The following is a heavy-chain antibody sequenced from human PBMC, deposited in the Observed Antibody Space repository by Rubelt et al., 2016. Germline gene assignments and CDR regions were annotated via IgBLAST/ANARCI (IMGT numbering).Heavy chain of an antibody. J-gene: IGHJ4*02. Sequence: FEAGGGLVQPGGSLRLSCAASGFTFSSYAMSWVRQAPGKGLEWVAAITGSGGSTYYADSVKGRFTISRDNSKNTLCLQMNSLRAEDTAVYYCARNVLLWFGELSAPDYWGQGTLVTVSS. CDR3: ARNVLLWFGELSAPDY. CDR2: ITGSGGST. D-gene: IGHD3-10*01. CDR1: GFTFSSYA. V-gene: IGHV3-23*01.